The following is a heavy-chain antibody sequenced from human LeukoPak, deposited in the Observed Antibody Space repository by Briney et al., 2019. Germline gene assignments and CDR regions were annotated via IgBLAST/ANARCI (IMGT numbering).Heavy chain of an antibody. CDR3: ARAWVQLPDEHYYYGMDV. CDR2: INPNSGGT. CDR1: GYTFTDYY. J-gene: IGHJ6*02. V-gene: IGHV1-2*02. Sequence: ASVKVSCKASGYTFTDYYIHWVRQAPGQGLEWMGWINPNSGGTNYAQKFQGRVTMTRDTSISTAFMELSSLRSDDTAVYYCARAWVQLPDEHYYYGMDVWGQGTTVTVSS. D-gene: IGHD1-1*01.